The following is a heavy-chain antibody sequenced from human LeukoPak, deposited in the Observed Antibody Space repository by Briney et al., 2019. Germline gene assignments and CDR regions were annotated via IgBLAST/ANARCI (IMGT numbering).Heavy chain of an antibody. Sequence: GGSLRLSCAASGLTFSSHAMTSVRQAPGKGLEWVAVISGSGANTYYADSVKGRFTISRDNSNNTLYLQMRSLGTEDAAVYYCAKSIEELIRGTYYYYSYMDVWGKGTTVIVSS. CDR2: ISGSGANT. CDR1: GLTFSSHA. J-gene: IGHJ6*03. D-gene: IGHD1-7*01. CDR3: AKSIEELIRGTYYYYSYMDV. V-gene: IGHV3-23*01.